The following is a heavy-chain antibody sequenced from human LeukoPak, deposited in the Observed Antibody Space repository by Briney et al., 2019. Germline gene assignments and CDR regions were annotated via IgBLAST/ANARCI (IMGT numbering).Heavy chain of an antibody. J-gene: IGHJ4*02. CDR3: ARSRFGETDFDY. V-gene: IGHV4-61*02. Sequence: PSETLSLTCTVSGGSISSGSYYWSWIRQPAGKGLEWIGRIYISGNTNYNPSLKSRVTISVDTSKNQFSLKLSSVTAADTAVYYCARSRFGETDFDYWGQGTLVTVSS. D-gene: IGHD3-10*01. CDR2: IYISGNT. CDR1: GGSISSGSYY.